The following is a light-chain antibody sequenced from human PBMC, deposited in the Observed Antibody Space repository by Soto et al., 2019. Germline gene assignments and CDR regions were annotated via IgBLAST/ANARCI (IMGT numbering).Light chain of an antibody. CDR1: QSISSW. CDR2: KAS. J-gene: IGKJ1*01. Sequence: DIQMTQSPSTLSASVGDRVTITCRASQSISSWLAWYQQKPGKAPKLLIYKASSLESGVPSRFSGSGSGTEFTLTISGLQPDDFETYYCQQYNSYPVTFGQGTKVDIK. V-gene: IGKV1-5*03. CDR3: QQYNSYPVT.